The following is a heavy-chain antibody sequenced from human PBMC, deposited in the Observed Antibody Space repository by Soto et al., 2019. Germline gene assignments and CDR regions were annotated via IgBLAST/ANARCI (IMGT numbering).Heavy chain of an antibody. CDR3: ATITRGFSMDV. CDR1: GFTFSAYW. Sequence: GGSLRLSCAASGFTFSAYWMSWVRQTPGKGLEWVANIKHDGSEKYYVDSVKGRFTISRDNAKNSLFLEMNSLRAEDTAVFYCATITRGFSMDVWGQGTTVTV. J-gene: IGHJ6*02. CDR2: IKHDGSEK. D-gene: IGHD1-20*01. V-gene: IGHV3-7*01.